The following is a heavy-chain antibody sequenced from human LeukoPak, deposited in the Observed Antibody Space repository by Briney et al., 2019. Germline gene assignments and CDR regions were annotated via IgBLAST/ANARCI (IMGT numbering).Heavy chain of an antibody. J-gene: IGHJ6*02. D-gene: IGHD3-3*01. CDR1: GYTFTGYY. CDR2: INPNSGGT. Sequence: ASVKVSCKASGYTFTGYYMHWVRQAPGQGLEWMGWINPNSGGTNYAQKFQGRVTMTRDTSISTAYMELSRLRSDDTAVYYCAKDPTPDTPTYDFWSGYFRGPPATTWNYYGMDVWGQGTTVTVSS. CDR3: AKDPTPDTPTYDFWSGYFRGPPATTWNYYGMDV. V-gene: IGHV1-2*02.